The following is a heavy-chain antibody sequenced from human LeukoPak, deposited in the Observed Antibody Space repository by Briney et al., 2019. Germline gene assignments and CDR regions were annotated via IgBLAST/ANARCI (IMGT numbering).Heavy chain of an antibody. CDR2: IYYSGST. V-gene: IGHV4-59*01. CDR3: ARRFAGSLAVGANYFDY. Sequence: NPSETLSLTCTVSGGPISSYYWSWIRQPPGKGLEWIGYIYYSGSTNYNPSLKSRVTISVDTSKNQFSLKLSSVTAADTAVYYCARRFAGSLAVGANYFDYWGQEPWSPSPQ. D-gene: IGHD3-10*01. J-gene: IGHJ4*01. CDR1: GGPISSYY.